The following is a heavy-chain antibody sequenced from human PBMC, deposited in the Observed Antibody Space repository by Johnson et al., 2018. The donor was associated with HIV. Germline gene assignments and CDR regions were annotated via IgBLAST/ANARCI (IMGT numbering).Heavy chain of an antibody. CDR2: IWYDGSNK. CDR1: GFTFSSYG. D-gene: IGHD3-3*01. Sequence: QMLLVESGGGVVQPGRSLRLSCAASGFTFSSYGMHWVRQAPGKGLEWVAVIWYDGSNKYYADSVKGRFTISRDNSKNTLYLQMNSLRAEDTAVYYCAKTAWVFEVDAFDIWGQGTLVTVSS. CDR3: AKTAWVFEVDAFDI. J-gene: IGHJ3*02. V-gene: IGHV3-33*06.